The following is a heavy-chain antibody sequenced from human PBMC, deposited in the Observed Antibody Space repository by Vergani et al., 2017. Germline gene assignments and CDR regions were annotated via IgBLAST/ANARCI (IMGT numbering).Heavy chain of an antibody. CDR2: ISSSSSYI. CDR3: ARDRVDIVATTTYYYYYYGMDV. CDR1: GFTFSSYS. Sequence: EVQLVGSGGGLVKPGGSLRLSCAASGFTFSSYSMIWVRQAPGKGLEWVSSISSSSSYIDYADSVKGRFTISRDNGKNSLYLQMNSLRAEDTAVYYCARDRVDIVATTTYYYYYYGMDVWGQGTTVTVSS. D-gene: IGHD5-12*01. J-gene: IGHJ6*02. V-gene: IGHV3-21*01.